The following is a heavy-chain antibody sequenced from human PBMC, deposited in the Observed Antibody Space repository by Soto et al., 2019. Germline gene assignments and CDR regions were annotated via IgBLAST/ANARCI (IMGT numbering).Heavy chain of an antibody. Sequence: GGSLRLSCAASGFTFSSYGMHWVRQAPGKGLEWVAVISYDGSNKYYADSVKGRFTISRDNSKNTLYLQMNSLRAEDTAVYYCAKGSPRYCSGGSCYSDWFDPWGQATLVTVSS. D-gene: IGHD2-15*01. J-gene: IGHJ5*02. V-gene: IGHV3-30*18. CDR2: ISYDGSNK. CDR1: GFTFSSYG. CDR3: AKGSPRYCSGGSCYSDWFDP.